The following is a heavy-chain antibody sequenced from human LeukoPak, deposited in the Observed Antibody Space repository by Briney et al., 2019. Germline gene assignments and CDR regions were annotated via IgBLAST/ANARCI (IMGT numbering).Heavy chain of an antibody. CDR2: ISWNSGSI. CDR1: GFTFDDYA. J-gene: IGHJ6*03. V-gene: IGHV3-9*01. Sequence: PGGSLRLSCAASGFTFDDYAMHWVRQAPGKGLEWVSGISWNSGSIGYADSVKGRFTISRDNAKNSLYLQMNSLRAEDTALYYCAKALRNYYYYMGVWGKGTTVTVSS. CDR3: AKALRNYYYYMGV.